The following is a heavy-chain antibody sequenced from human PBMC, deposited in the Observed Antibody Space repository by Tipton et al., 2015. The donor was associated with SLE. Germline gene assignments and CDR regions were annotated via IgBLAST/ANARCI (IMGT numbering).Heavy chain of an antibody. J-gene: IGHJ6*03. V-gene: IGHV4-39*02. CDR2: IGHSATP. Sequence: LRLSCTVSGGSISSSSYYWGWIRQSPGKGLEWIGAIGHSATPNYNPSLKSRGTFSLDTSKNHFSLSLTSVTAADTAIYYCARGVAGYFHFCYMDVWAKGTTVTIS. CDR1: GGSISSSSYY. CDR3: ARGVAGYFHFCYMDV.